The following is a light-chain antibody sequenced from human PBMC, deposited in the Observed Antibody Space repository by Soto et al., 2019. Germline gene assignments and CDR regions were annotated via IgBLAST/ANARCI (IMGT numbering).Light chain of an antibody. J-gene: IGKJ1*01. V-gene: IGKV1-39*01. CDR1: QSISTY. CDR3: QQSHSAPWT. Sequence: DIQMTQSPSSLSASVGDRVTITCRASQSISTYLNWYQQKPGKAPRLLIYAASSLQSGVPSRFSGSGSGTDFTLTISSLQPEDFATYYCQQSHSAPWTFGQGTKGGYQ. CDR2: AAS.